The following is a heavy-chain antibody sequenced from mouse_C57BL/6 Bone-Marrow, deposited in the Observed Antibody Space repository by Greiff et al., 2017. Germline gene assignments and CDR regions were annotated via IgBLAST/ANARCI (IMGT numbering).Heavy chain of an antibody. Sequence: EVQLQQSGAELVRPGASVKLSCTASGFNIKDDYMHWVKQRPEQGLEWIGWIDPENGDTEYASKFQGKATITADTSSNTAYLQLSSLTSEDTAVYYCTTIYYYGSSPAYYAMDYWGQGTSVTVSS. CDR3: TTIYYYGSSPAYYAMDY. CDR1: GFNIKDDY. J-gene: IGHJ4*01. V-gene: IGHV14-4*01. CDR2: IDPENGDT. D-gene: IGHD1-1*01.